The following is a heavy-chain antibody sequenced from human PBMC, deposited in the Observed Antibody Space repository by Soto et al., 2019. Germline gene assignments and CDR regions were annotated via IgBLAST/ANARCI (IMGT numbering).Heavy chain of an antibody. V-gene: IGHV4-34*01. J-gene: IGHJ2*01. CDR2: INHSGST. CDR3: ARHRLYCSGGSCYSGRGWYFDL. Sequence: SETLSLTCAVYGGSFSGYYWSWIRQPPGKGLEWIGEINHSGSTNYNPSLKSRATISVDTSKNQFSLKLSSVTAADTAVYYCARHRLYCSGGSCYSGRGWYFDLWGRGTLVT. CDR1: GGSFSGYY. D-gene: IGHD2-15*01.